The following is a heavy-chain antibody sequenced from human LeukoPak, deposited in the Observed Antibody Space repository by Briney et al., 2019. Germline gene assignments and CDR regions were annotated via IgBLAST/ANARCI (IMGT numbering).Heavy chain of an antibody. J-gene: IGHJ4*02. CDR3: AKGREQQLDEAYYFDY. D-gene: IGHD6-13*01. CDR1: GFTFSSYA. CDR2: ISGSGGST. Sequence: GGSLRLSCAASGFTFSSYAMSWVRQAPGKGLEWVSAISGSGGSTYYADSVKGRSTISRDNSKNTLYLQMNSLRAEDTAVYYCAKGREQQLDEAYYFDYWGQGTLVTVSS. V-gene: IGHV3-23*01.